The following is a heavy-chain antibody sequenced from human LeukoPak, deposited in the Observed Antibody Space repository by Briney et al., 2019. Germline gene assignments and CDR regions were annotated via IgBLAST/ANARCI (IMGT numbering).Heavy chain of an antibody. Sequence: PSETLSLTCTVSGGSISSSSYYWGWIRQPPGKGLEWIGNIYYSGSTYYNPSLESRVPMSLDTSKNQFSLKLSSVTAADTAVYYCARDENGYVWGSFRAWGQGTLVTVSS. CDR2: IYYSGST. CDR1: GGSISSSSYY. J-gene: IGHJ5*02. V-gene: IGHV4-39*07. D-gene: IGHD3-16*02. CDR3: ARDENGYVWGSFRA.